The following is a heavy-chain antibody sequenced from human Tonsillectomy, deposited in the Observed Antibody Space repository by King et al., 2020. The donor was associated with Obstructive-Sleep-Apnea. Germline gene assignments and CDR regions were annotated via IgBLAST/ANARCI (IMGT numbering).Heavy chain of an antibody. CDR2: INHSGST. J-gene: IGHJ6*02. CDR1: GGSFSGYY. V-gene: IGHV4-34*01. D-gene: IGHD2-2*01. CDR3: ASPYGSSASCFYGMGV. Sequence: HVQLQQWGAGLLKPSETLSLTCAVYGGSFSGYYWTWIRQPPGKGREWIGEINHSGSTNYNPSLKSRVTISADTSKNQFSLKLSSVTAADTAVYYCASPYGSSASCFYGMGVWGQGTTVTVSS.